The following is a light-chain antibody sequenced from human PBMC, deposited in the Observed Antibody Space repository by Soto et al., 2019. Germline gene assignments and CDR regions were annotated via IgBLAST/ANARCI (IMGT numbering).Light chain of an antibody. CDR1: QSISNY. J-gene: IGKJ1*01. Sequence: DIQMTQSPSSLSASVGDRVTITCRASQSISNYLNWYQQKPGKAPKLLIYAAFSLQSGVPSRFSGRGPGTDFTLTISSLQPEEVASYNCQQSYSTPPWTFGQGTNVEIK. CDR2: AAF. V-gene: IGKV1-39*01. CDR3: QQSYSTPPWT.